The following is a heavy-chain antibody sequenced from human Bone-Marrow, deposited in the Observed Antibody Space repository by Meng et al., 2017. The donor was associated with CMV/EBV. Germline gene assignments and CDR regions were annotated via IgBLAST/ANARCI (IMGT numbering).Heavy chain of an antibody. Sequence: GESLKISCKGSGYNFTNYWIAWVRQMPGKGLEWMGIIYPDDSDTRYSPSFQGQVTITADKSLNTAYLQWSSLKASDTAMYYCARLSLGTLFGVVIKNYFDYWGQGTRVTGSS. CDR3: ARLSLGTLFGVVIKNYFDY. J-gene: IGHJ4*02. CDR1: GYNFTNYW. V-gene: IGHV5-51*01. D-gene: IGHD3-3*01. CDR2: IYPDDSDT.